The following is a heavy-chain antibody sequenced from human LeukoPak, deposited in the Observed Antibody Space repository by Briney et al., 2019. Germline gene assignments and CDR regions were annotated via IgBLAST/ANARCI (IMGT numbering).Heavy chain of an antibody. CDR2: ISWNGGST. J-gene: IGHJ4*02. D-gene: IGHD3-22*01. CDR1: GFTFDDYG. V-gene: IGHV3-20*04. Sequence: PGGSLRLSCAASGFTFDDYGMSWVRQAPGKGLEWVSGISWNGGSTGYADSVKGRFTISRDNAKNSLYLQMNSLRAEDTALYYCARVRGGDSSGYFNYWGQGTLVTVSS. CDR3: ARVRGGDSSGYFNY.